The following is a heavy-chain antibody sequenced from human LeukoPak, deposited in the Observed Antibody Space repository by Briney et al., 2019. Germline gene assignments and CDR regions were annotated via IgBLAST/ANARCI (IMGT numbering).Heavy chain of an antibody. V-gene: IGHV4-59*01. J-gene: IGHJ4*02. D-gene: IGHD1-14*01. Sequence: PSETLSLTCTVSGGSIKSWIRQPPGKGLEYIGYISYIETTNYNPSLKSRVTISIDTSKNQFSLKVTSVTAADTAVYYCTRDLGATRPGFDYWGQGTLVTVSS. CDR1: GGSI. CDR3: TRDLGATRPGFDY. CDR2: ISYIETT.